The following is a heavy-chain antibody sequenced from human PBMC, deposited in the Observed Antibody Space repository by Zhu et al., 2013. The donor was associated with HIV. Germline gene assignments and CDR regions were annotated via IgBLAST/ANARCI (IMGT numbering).Heavy chain of an antibody. V-gene: IGHV1-2*02. CDR3: VTSSGTSPAY. D-gene: IGHD1-1*01. Sequence: QVQLVQSGAEVKKPGASVRVSCKTSGYIFAGYYIHWVRQAPGQGLEWMGWINTNAGGTAPAEKFQGRITMTRDTSSNTAYMEVSSLTSDDTAMYYCVTSSGTSPAYWGQGTLVTVSS. J-gene: IGHJ4*02. CDR1: GYIFAGYY. CDR2: INTNAGGT.